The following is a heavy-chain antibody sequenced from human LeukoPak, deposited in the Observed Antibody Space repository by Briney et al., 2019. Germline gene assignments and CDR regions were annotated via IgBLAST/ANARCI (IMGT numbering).Heavy chain of an antibody. D-gene: IGHD1-14*01. J-gene: IGHJ3*02. V-gene: IGHV4-30-4*01. CDR2: IYYSGST. CDR1: GGSISSGDYY. CDR3: AREITSFDAFDI. Sequence: PSETLSLTCTVSGGSISSGDYYWSWIRQPPGKGLEWIGYIYYSGSTYYNPSLKSRVTISVDTSKNQFSLKLSSVTAADTAVYYCAREITSFDAFDIWGQGTMVTVSS.